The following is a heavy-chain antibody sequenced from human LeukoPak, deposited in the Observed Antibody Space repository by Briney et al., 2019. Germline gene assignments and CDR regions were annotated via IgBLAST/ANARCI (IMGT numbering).Heavy chain of an antibody. CDR3: ARQGSGIPAPGTHDY. Sequence: EASVKVSCKVSGYTLTELSMHWVRQAPGKGLEWMGGFDPEDGETIYAQKFRGRVTMTEDTSTDTAYMELSSLRSEDTAVYYCARQGSGIPAPGTHDYWGQGTLVTVSS. CDR2: FDPEDGET. V-gene: IGHV1-24*01. CDR1: GYTLTELS. D-gene: IGHD6-13*01. J-gene: IGHJ4*02.